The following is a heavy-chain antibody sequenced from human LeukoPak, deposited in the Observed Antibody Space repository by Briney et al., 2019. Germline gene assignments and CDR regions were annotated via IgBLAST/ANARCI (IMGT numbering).Heavy chain of an antibody. CDR1: GFTFSSYA. V-gene: IGHV3-30-3*01. Sequence: PGRSLRLSCAASGFTFSSYAMHWVRQAPGKGLEWVAVISYDGSNKYYADSVKGRFTISRDNSKNTLYLQMNSLRAEDTAVYYCARDAYRSSTSCYPATGSSYNWFDPWGQGTLVTVSS. D-gene: IGHD2-2*01. CDR3: ARDAYRSSTSCYPATGSSYNWFDP. J-gene: IGHJ5*02. CDR2: ISYDGSNK.